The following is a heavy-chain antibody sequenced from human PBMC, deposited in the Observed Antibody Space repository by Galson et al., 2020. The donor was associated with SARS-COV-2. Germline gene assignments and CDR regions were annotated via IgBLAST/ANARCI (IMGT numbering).Heavy chain of an antibody. CDR3: AKRGETSIGYYHFDS. J-gene: IGHJ4*02. CDR1: GFTFRYFS. V-gene: IGHV3-30*18. CDR2: ISDDGTAE. Sequence: QLGESLKISCAASGFTFRYFSMHWVRQTPGKGLEWLAYISDDGTAEYYAASVKGRFTISRDNSKNTLFLQLSALRPEDTAVYYCAKRGETSIGYYHFDSWGQGSLVTVSS. D-gene: IGHD6-25*01.